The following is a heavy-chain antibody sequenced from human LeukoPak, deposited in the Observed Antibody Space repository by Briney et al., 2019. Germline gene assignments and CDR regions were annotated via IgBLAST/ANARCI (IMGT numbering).Heavy chain of an antibody. CDR1: GFTFSSYW. V-gene: IGHV3-7*01. Sequence: PGGSLRLSCAASGFTFSSYWMSWVRQAPGKGLEWVANIKQDGSEKYYVDSVKGRFTISRDNAKNSLYLQMNSLRAEDTAVYYCARHTVTYHYYYMDVWGKGTTVTVSS. CDR3: ARHTVTYHYYYMDV. CDR2: IKQDGSEK. D-gene: IGHD4-17*01. J-gene: IGHJ6*03.